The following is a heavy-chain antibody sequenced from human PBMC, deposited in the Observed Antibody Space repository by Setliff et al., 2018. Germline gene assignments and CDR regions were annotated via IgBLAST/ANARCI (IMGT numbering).Heavy chain of an antibody. V-gene: IGHV4-39*07. CDR1: DGSISSSSYY. CDR2: IYYSGST. CDR3: ASRATYYNFWSGYYLY. Sequence: SETLSLTCTVSDGSISSSSYYWGWIRQPPGKGLEWIGSIYYSGSTYYNPSLKSRVTISVDTSKNQFSLKLSSVTAADTAVYYCASRATYYNFWSGYYLYWGQGTLVTVSS. J-gene: IGHJ4*02. D-gene: IGHD3-3*01.